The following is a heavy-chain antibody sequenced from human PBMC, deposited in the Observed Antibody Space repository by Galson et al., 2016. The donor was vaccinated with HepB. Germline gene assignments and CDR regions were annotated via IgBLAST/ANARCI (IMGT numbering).Heavy chain of an antibody. Sequence: SLRLSCAASGFSIRKYWMQWVRLVPGKGLEWVASISDDGGKTYHVDSVKGRFTISRDTAKNSLYLQMNSLRAEDTAVYFCARVSTFYDLMDCLGQGAVVTVSS. CDR3: ARVSTFYDLMDC. V-gene: IGHV3-7*03. CDR1: GFSIRKYW. D-gene: IGHD3-3*01. J-gene: IGHJ4*02. CDR2: ISDDGGKT.